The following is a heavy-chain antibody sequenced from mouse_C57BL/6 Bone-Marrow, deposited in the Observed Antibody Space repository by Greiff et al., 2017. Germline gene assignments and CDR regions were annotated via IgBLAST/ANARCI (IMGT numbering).Heavy chain of an antibody. D-gene: IGHD2-4*01. V-gene: IGHV3-8*01. CDR1: GYSITSDY. Sequence: EVKLQESGPGLAKPSPTLSLTCSATGYSITSDYWNWIRQFPGNNLEYIGYISYSGSTYYNPSPKSRISITRDTAKNQYYLQLDSVTTEDTATYYCARYKWDYDNFDYWGQGTTLTVSS. J-gene: IGHJ2*01. CDR3: ARYKWDYDNFDY. CDR2: ISYSGST.